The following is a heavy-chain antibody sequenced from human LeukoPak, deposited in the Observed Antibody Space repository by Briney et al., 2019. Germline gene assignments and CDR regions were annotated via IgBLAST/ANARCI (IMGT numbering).Heavy chain of an antibody. J-gene: IGHJ4*02. D-gene: IGHD3-22*01. V-gene: IGHV4-31*03. Sequence: PSQTLSLTCTVSGGSISSGGYYWSWIRQHPGKGLEWIGYIYYSGSTYYNSSLKSRVTISIDTSKNQFSLMLSSVTAADTAVYYCARDDSSGYFSVYWGQGTLVTVSS. CDR1: GGSISSGGYY. CDR3: ARDDSSGYFSVY. CDR2: IYYSGST.